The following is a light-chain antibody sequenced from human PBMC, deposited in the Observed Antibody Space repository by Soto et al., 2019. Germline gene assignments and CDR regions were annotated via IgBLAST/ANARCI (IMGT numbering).Light chain of an antibody. CDR3: QHYNSHPEA. CDR1: QSVSSSY. V-gene: IGKV3-20*01. Sequence: EIVLTQSPGTLSLSPGERATLSCRASQSVSSSYLAWYQQKPGQAPRLLIYGASTRATGIPARFSGSGSGTDFPLTISSLQPDDFATYYCQHYNSHPEAFGHGTK. J-gene: IGKJ1*01. CDR2: GAS.